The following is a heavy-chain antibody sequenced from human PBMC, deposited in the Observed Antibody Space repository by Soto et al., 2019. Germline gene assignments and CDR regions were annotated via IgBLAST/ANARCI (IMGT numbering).Heavy chain of an antibody. CDR3: ARDQTGITTTGGGRIDH. Sequence: QVQLVESGGGVVQPGRSLRLSCAASGFTFSTHAMHWVRQAPGRWLECVAIVSFAGSNKYYADSVKGRFTISRDNSKNTHYLQMTGLTPEDTAGYYCARDQTGITTTGGGRIDHWGQGTLVTVSS. V-gene: IGHV3-30-3*01. CDR1: GFTFSTHA. CDR2: VSFAGSNK. D-gene: IGHD1-1*01. J-gene: IGHJ4*02.